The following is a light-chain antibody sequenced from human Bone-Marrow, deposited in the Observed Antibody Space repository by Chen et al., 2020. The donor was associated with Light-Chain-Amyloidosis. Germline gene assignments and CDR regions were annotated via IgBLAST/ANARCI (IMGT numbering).Light chain of an antibody. V-gene: IGLV1-51*02. Sequence: VLTQPPPVSAPPGQTVPIPCPGSNSNIGINDVSWYQQLPGTSPKLLIYENNQRPSEIPDRFSGSKSGTSATLGVAGLQTGDEADYYCATWDSSLTVWMFGGGTKLTVL. CDR1: NSNIGIND. J-gene: IGLJ3*02. CDR2: ENN. CDR3: ATWDSSLTVWM.